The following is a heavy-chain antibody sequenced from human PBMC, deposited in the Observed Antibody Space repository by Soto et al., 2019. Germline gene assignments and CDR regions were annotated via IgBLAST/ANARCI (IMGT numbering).Heavy chain of an antibody. CDR3: ARPVYNMYMNSWSPFDY. CDR1: RVSFSDYA. Sequence: GGSLRLSCPTSRVSFSDYAKSWVRQPPGGCLTWASTRSVDGGSNYYADSVRGRFTFFRDDSRSMVFLLMDGLRAEDTAIYYCARPVYNMYMNSWSPFDYWGRGTLVTVSS. V-gene: IGHV3-23*01. D-gene: IGHD1-1*01. CDR2: RSVDGGSN. J-gene: IGHJ4*02.